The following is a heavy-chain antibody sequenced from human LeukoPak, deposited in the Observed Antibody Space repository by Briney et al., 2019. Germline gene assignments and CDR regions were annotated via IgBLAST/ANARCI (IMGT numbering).Heavy chain of an antibody. CDR2: ISSSSSYR. Sequence: GGSLRLSCAASGFTFSSYSMNWVRQAPGKGLEWVSSISSSSSYRYYADSVKGRFTISRDNSKNTLYLQMNSLRAEDTAVYYCARDAYYYDSLIGDYWGQGTLVTVSS. CDR1: GFTFSSYS. J-gene: IGHJ4*02. V-gene: IGHV3-21*01. D-gene: IGHD3-22*01. CDR3: ARDAYYYDSLIGDY.